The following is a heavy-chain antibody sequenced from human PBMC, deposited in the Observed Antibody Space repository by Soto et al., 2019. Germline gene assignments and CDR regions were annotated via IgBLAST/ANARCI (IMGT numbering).Heavy chain of an antibody. CDR2: ISAYNGNT. D-gene: IGHD3-9*01. CDR1: GYTFTSYG. V-gene: IGHV1-18*01. CDR3: ATTPGYDILTGYYRGEGMDV. J-gene: IGHJ6*02. Sequence: ASVKVSCNASGYTFTSYGISWVRQAPGQGLEWMGWISAYNGNTNYAQKLQGRVTMTTDTSTSTAYMELRSLRSDDTAVYYCATTPGYDILTGYYRGEGMDVWGQGTTVTVSS.